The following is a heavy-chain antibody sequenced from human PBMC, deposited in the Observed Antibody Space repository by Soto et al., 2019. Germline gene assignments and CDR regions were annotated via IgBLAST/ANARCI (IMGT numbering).Heavy chain of an antibody. V-gene: IGHV1-18*01. CDR3: AIITMVRGVLVTWDY. D-gene: IGHD3-10*01. CDR2: ISAYNGNT. CDR1: GYTFTSYG. J-gene: IGHJ4*02. Sequence: ASVKVSCKASGYTFTSYGISWVRQAPGQGLEWMGWISAYNGNTNYAQKLQGRVTMTTDTSTSTAYMELRSLRSDDTAVYYCAIITMVRGVLVTWDYCAQRTLVTVSS.